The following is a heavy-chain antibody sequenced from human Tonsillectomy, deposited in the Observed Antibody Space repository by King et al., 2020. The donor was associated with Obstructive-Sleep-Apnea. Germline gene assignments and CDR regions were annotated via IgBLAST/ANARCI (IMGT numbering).Heavy chain of an antibody. J-gene: IGHJ4*02. D-gene: IGHD3-22*01. Sequence: VQLVESGGGVVQPGRSLRLSCAASGFTFSTYGMHWVRQAPGKGLEVVAVISYDGSNKYYVDSVKGRFTISSDNSKNTLYLQMNSLRAEDTAVYYCAKDGSRYYYDSSGYFDYWGQGTLVTVSS. CDR1: GFTFSTYG. V-gene: IGHV3-30*18. CDR2: ISYDGSNK. CDR3: AKDGSRYYYDSSGYFDY.